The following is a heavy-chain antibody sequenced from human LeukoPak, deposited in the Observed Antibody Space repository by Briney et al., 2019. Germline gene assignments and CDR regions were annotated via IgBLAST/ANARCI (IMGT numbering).Heavy chain of an antibody. J-gene: IGHJ4*02. CDR3: ARGSFFGVLYYFDY. CDR1: GFTFSSYW. V-gene: IGHV3-74*01. CDR2: INSDGSST. D-gene: IGHD2-15*01. Sequence: GGSLRLSCAASGFTFSSYWMHWVRQAPGKGLVWVSRINSDGSSTSYADSVKGRFTISRDNAKNTLYLQMNSLRAEDTAVYYCARGSFFGVLYYFDYWGQGTLVTVSS.